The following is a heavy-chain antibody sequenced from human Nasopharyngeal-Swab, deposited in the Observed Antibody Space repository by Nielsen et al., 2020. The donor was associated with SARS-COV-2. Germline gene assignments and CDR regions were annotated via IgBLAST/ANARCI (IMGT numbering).Heavy chain of an antibody. CDR2: VSYSGTA. V-gene: IGHV4-39*07. D-gene: IGHD4-17*01. CDR1: GASISSSINY. CDR3: ARDESGDYLGLPFDY. J-gene: IGHJ4*02. Sequence: SETLSLTCTVSGASISSSINYWGWIRQSPQKGREWIGTVSYSGTANYNPSLNSRVTISVDTSKNQFSLKLISVTAADTAVYYCARDESGDYLGLPFDYWGQGTLVTVSS.